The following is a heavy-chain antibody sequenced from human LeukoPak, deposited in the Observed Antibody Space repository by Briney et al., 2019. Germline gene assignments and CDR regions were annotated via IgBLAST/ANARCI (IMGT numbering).Heavy chain of an antibody. D-gene: IGHD6-19*01. CDR3: ARDRGSSGDLDY. CDR1: GGSISSYY. CDR2: ISYSGST. Sequence: PSETLSLTCTVSGGSISSYYWSWIQQPPGKGREWIGYISYSGSTNYNPSLKSRVTISVDTSKNQFSLKVSSVTAADTAVYYCARDRGSSGDLDYWGPGTLVTVSS. V-gene: IGHV4-59*01. J-gene: IGHJ4*02.